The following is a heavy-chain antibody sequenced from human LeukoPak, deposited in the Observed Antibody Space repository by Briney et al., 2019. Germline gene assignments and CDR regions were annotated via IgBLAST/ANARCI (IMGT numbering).Heavy chain of an antibody. V-gene: IGHV3-30*02. J-gene: IGHJ4*02. D-gene: IGHD5-24*01. CDR2: IRYDGSNK. CDR1: GFIFSTYG. Sequence: GGSLRLSCAASGFIFSTYGMHWVRQAPGKGLEWVSFIRYDGSNKYYADSVKGRFTIFRDNSKNTLYLQMNSLRAEDTAVYYCARLATLGDYWGQGTLVTVSS. CDR3: ARLATLGDY.